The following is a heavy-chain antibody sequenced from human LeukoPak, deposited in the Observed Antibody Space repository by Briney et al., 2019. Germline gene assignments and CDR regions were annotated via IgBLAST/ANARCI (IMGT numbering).Heavy chain of an antibody. V-gene: IGHV3-30*03. D-gene: IGHD6-13*01. CDR2: ISYDGSNK. Sequence: GGSLRLSCAASGFTFSSYGMHWVRQAPGKGLEWVAVISYDGSNKYYADSVKGRFTISRDNSKNTLYLQMNSLRAEDTAVYYCATGYSSSWPFDYWGQGTLVTVSS. J-gene: IGHJ4*02. CDR1: GFTFSSYG. CDR3: ATGYSSSWPFDY.